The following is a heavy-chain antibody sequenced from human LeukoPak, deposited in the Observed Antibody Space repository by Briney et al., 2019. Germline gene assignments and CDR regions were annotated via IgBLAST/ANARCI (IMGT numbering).Heavy chain of an antibody. CDR1: GFTFDDYA. D-gene: IGHD2-21*02. V-gene: IGHV3-7*01. J-gene: IGHJ6*02. CDR3: ARERHIVVVTAMDYYYGMDV. CDR2: IRQDGSEK. Sequence: GGSLRLSCAASGFTFDDYAMHWVRQAPGKGLEWVAYIRQDGSEKYYVDSVKGRFTISRDNAKNTLYLQMNSLRAEDTAVYYCARERHIVVVTAMDYYYGMDVWGQGTTVTVSS.